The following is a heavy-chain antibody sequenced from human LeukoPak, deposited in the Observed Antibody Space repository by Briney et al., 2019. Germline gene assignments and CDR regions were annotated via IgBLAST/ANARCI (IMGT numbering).Heavy chain of an antibody. D-gene: IGHD6-25*01. CDR2: IYTSGST. CDR3: ARSSPDCSGARCRDDAFDI. CDR1: GGSISSGSYY. J-gene: IGHJ3*02. Sequence: SQTLSLTCTVSGGSISSGSYYWSWIRQPAGKGLEWIGRIYTSGSTNYNPSLKSRVTISVDTSKNQFSLKLSSVTAADTAVYYCARSSPDCSGARCRDDAFDIWGQGTMVTVSP. V-gene: IGHV4-61*02.